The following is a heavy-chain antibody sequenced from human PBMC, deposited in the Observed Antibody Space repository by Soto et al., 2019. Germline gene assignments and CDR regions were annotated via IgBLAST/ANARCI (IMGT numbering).Heavy chain of an antibody. V-gene: IGHV3-23*01. CDR2: ISGSGGST. D-gene: IGHD3-10*01. CDR3: AKKLEDGSLGPDAFDI. Sequence: GGSLRLSCAASGFTFSSYAMSWVRQAPGKGLEWVSAISGSGGSTYYADSVKGRFTISRDNSKNTLYLQMNSLRAEDTAVYYCAKKLEDGSLGPDAFDIWGQGTMVTVSS. CDR1: GFTFSSYA. J-gene: IGHJ3*02.